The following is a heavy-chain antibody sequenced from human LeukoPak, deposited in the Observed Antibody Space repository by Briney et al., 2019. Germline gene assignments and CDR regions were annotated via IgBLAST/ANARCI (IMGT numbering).Heavy chain of an antibody. CDR3: AREDDTIADNTFDI. CDR1: GFTFSSYA. J-gene: IGHJ3*02. V-gene: IGHV3-23*01. D-gene: IGHD6-13*01. Sequence: GGSLRLSCSASGFTFSSYAMSWVRQAPGKGLEWVSIISGSDGSAYYADSVKGRFTISRDNSKNTLYLQMNSLRAEDTAVYYCAREDDTIADNTFDIWGQGTVVTVSS. CDR2: ISGSDGSA.